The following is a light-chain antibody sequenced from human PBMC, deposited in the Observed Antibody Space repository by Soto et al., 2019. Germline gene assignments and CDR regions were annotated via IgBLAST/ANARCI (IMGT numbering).Light chain of an antibody. Sequence: EIVLTQSPGTLSLSQGERATLSCRASQSVSSSYLAWYQQKPGQAPRQLIYGASSRATGIPDRFSGSGSGTDFTLIITRLEAEDFAVYYCQYYRTSFGGGTRVEIK. CDR1: QSVSSSY. CDR2: GAS. CDR3: QYYRTS. V-gene: IGKV3-20*01. J-gene: IGKJ4*01.